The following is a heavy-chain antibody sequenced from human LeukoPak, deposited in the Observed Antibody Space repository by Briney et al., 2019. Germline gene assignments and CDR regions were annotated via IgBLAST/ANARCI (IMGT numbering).Heavy chain of an antibody. D-gene: IGHD1-26*01. CDR1: GFTFSSYS. J-gene: IGHJ4*02. V-gene: IGHV3-21*06. Sequence: GGSLRLSCAASGFTFSSYSMNWVRQAPGKGLEWVSSISSSSSYIYYADSVKGRFTISRDNAKNSLYLQMNSLRAEDTAVYYWARGSEGELISSHYGGQETLATLSS. CDR2: ISSSSSYI. CDR3: ARGSEGELISSHY.